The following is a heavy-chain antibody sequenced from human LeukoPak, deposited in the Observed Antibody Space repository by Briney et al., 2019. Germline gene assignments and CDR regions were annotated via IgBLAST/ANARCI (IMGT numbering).Heavy chain of an antibody. D-gene: IGHD6-19*01. CDR2: MNPNSGNT. V-gene: IGHV1-8*01. CDR3: TRGSSGRRDN. CDR1: GYTFTSCD. Sequence: ASVKVSCKASGYTFTSCDINWVRQATGQGLEWMGWMNPNSGNTGCGQSFQGRITMTRDISIGTAYMELSNLTSEDTAIYYCTRGSSGRRDNWGQGTLVTVSA. J-gene: IGHJ4*02.